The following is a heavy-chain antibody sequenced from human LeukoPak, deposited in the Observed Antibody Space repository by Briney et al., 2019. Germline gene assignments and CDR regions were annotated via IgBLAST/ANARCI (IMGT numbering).Heavy chain of an antibody. Sequence: SETLSLTCTVSGASISSYYWSWIRQPPGKGLEWIGYIYYSGSTNYNPSLKSRVTISVDTSKNQFSLKLSSVTAADAAVYYCARGRSNFDYWGQGTLVTVSS. CDR1: GASISSYY. CDR3: ARGRSNFDY. CDR2: IYYSGST. J-gene: IGHJ4*02. V-gene: IGHV4-59*01. D-gene: IGHD5-24*01.